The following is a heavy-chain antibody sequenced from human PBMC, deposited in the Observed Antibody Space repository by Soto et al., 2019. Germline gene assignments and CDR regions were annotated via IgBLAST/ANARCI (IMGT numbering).Heavy chain of an antibody. D-gene: IGHD6-13*01. CDR1: GGTFSNYA. CDR2: VIPIFGTS. CDR3: ATVGQYETRLAAAGTGYYYGIDV. Sequence: QVQLVQSGADVKKPGSSVKVSCKASGGTFSNYAISWVRQAPGQGLEWMGGVIPIFGTSNYAQKFQGRVTITADESASTVYMELGSLRSEDTAVYYCATVGQYETRLAAAGTGYYYGIDVWGQGTTVTVSS. V-gene: IGHV1-69*01. J-gene: IGHJ6*02.